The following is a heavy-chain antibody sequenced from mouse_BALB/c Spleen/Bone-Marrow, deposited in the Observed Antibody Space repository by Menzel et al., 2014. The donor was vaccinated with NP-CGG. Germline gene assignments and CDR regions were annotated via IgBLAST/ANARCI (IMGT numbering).Heavy chain of an antibody. J-gene: IGHJ2*01. CDR1: GYAISSYW. CDR2: IYPGDGDT. Sequence: VKLVESGAELVRPGSSVKISCKASGYAISSYWMNWVKQKPGQGLEWIGQIYPGDGDTNYNGKFKGKATLTADKSSSTAYMQISSLTSEDSAVYFCARGRVWYLDYWGQGTTLTVSS. V-gene: IGHV1-80*01. CDR3: ARGRVWYLDY. D-gene: IGHD2-10*02.